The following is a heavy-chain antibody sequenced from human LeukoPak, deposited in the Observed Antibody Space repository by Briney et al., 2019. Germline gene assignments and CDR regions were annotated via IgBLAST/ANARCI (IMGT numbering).Heavy chain of an antibody. CDR3: ARGRDSSGYPIPFFDY. CDR2: IYHSGST. D-gene: IGHD3-22*01. V-gene: IGHV4-4*02. CDR1: GGSISSSNW. Sequence: PSETLSLTCAVSGGSISSSNWWSWVRQPPGKGLEWIGEIYHSGSTNYNPSLKSRVTISVDRSKNQFSLKLSSVTAADTAVYYCARGRDSSGYPIPFFDYWGQGTLVTVSS. J-gene: IGHJ4*02.